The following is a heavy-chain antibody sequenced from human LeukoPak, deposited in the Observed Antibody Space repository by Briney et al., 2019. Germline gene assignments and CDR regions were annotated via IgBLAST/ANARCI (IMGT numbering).Heavy chain of an antibody. D-gene: IGHD3-3*01. J-gene: IGHJ4*02. CDR1: GFTFSSYA. Sequence: GGSLRLSCAASGFTFSSYAMSWVRQAPGKGLEWVSAISGSGGSTYYADSVKGRFTISRDNAKNSLYLQMNSLRAEDTAVYYCARVGVRFLEWSPNDYWGQGTLVTVSS. CDR2: ISGSGGST. CDR3: ARVGVRFLEWSPNDY. V-gene: IGHV3-23*01.